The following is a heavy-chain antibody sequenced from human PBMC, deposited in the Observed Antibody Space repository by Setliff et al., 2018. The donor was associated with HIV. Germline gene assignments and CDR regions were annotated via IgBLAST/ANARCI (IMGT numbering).Heavy chain of an antibody. Sequence: ASVKVSCKAPGGTFSSHAINWVRQAAGQGLEWMGWISVHNGNTNFAQNVPGGVTMTTDTSTSTAYMEVRSLRSDDTAVYYCARGYSSSSSYYYGMDVWGQGTTVTVSS. D-gene: IGHD6-6*01. J-gene: IGHJ6*02. CDR1: GGTFSSHA. V-gene: IGHV1-18*01. CDR3: ARGYSSSSSYYYGMDV. CDR2: ISVHNGNT.